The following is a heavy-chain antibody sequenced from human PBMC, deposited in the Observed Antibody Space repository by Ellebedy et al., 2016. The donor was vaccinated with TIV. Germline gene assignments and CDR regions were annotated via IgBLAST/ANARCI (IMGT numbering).Heavy chain of an antibody. CDR2: IYPGDSDT. D-gene: IGHD3-10*01. J-gene: IGHJ3*02. CDR3: ARQSLRLGSGRFGAFDI. CDR1: GYSFTSYW. Sequence: GESLKISCKGSGYSFTSYWIGWVRQMPGKGLEWMGIIYPGDSDTRYSPSFQGQVTISADKSISTAYLQWSSLKASDTAMYYCARQSLRLGSGRFGAFDIWGQGTMVTVSS. V-gene: IGHV5-51*01.